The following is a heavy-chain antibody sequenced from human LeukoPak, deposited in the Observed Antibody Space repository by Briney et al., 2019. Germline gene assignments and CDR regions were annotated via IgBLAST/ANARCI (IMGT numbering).Heavy chain of an antibody. J-gene: IGHJ6*02. CDR3: VYYGSGLRGMDV. D-gene: IGHD3-10*01. V-gene: IGHV4-4*02. CDR1: SGSISSSNW. Sequence: PSGTLSLTCAVSSGSISSSNWWSWVRQPPGKGLEWIGEIYHSGSTYYNPSLKSRVTISVDTSKNQFSLKLSSVTAADTAVYYCVYYGSGLRGMDVWGQGTTVTVSS. CDR2: IYHSGST.